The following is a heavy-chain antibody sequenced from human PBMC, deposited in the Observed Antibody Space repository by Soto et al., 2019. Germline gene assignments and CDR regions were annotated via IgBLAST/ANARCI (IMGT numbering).Heavy chain of an antibody. CDR3: ARSGKGRKVGPYGMDV. V-gene: IGHV1-18*01. Sequence: ASVKVSCKASGYTFTSYGISWVRQAPGQGLEWMGWISAYNSNTNYAQKLQGRVTMTTDTSTSTAYMELRSLRSDDTAVYYCARSGKGRKVGPYGMDVWGQGTTVTVSS. CDR1: GYTFTSYG. CDR2: ISAYNSNT. J-gene: IGHJ6*02.